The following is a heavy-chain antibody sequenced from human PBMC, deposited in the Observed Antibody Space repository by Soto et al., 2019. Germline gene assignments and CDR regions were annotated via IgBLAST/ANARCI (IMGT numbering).Heavy chain of an antibody. V-gene: IGHV3-23*01. CDR3: AKDVTGTDGWDALDI. CDR2: ITGSGRTT. J-gene: IGHJ3*02. D-gene: IGHD6-19*01. Sequence: EVQLLESGGGLVQPGGSLRLSCAASGFTFSNYAMSWVRQAPGKGLQWVSAITGSGRTTYYADSVKGRFTISRDNSKNTLNLQMKSLRAGDTAIYYCAKDVTGTDGWDALDIWGQGTMVTVSS. CDR1: GFTFSNYA.